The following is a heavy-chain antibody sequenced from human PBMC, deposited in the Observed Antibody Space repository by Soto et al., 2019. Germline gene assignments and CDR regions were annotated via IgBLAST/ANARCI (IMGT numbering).Heavy chain of an antibody. D-gene: IGHD6-19*01. CDR3: AKDVGSGWWEAYS. CDR1: GFTFRSYG. V-gene: IGHV3-30*18. J-gene: IGHJ4*02. CDR2: ISYDGSNK. Sequence: QVQLVESGGGVVQPGGSLRLSCAASGFTFRSYGMHWVRQAPGKGLEWVAVISYDGSNKFYADSLKGRVTISRDNSKNPLHLQVPSLRTEDTAVYYCAKDVGSGWWEAYSWGQGTLVTVSS.